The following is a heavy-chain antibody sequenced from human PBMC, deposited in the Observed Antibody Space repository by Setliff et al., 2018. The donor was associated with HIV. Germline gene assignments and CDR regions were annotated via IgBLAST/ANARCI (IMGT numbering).Heavy chain of an antibody. CDR3: ARHVEAAGLNYYYYYMDV. V-gene: IGHV4-34*01. D-gene: IGHD1-1*01. CDR2: INHSGST. CDR1: GGSFSGSY. J-gene: IGHJ6*03. Sequence: TLSLTCAVYGGSFSGSYWNWIRQPPGKGLEWIGEINHSGSTNYNPFFKSRVTISGDTSKNQFSLKLSAVTAADTAIYYCARHVEAAGLNYYYYYMDVWGKGTTVTVSS.